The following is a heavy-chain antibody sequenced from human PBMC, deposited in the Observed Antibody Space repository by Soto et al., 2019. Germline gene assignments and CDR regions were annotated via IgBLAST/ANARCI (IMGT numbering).Heavy chain of an antibody. V-gene: IGHV1-18*01. CDR2: ISAYNGNT. J-gene: IGHJ5*02. CDR1: GYTFTSYG. CDR3: ARDHGDYVSRGYKWFDP. Sequence: QVQLVQSGAEVKKPGASVKVSCKASGYTFTSYGISWVRQAPGQGLEWMGWISAYNGNTNYAQKLQGRVTMTTDTSRSTAYMELRSLRSDDTPVYYCARDHGDYVSRGYKWFDPWGQGTLVNVSS. D-gene: IGHD4-17*01.